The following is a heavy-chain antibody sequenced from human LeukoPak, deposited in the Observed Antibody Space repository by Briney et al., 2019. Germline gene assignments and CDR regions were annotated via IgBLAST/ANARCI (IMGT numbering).Heavy chain of an antibody. V-gene: IGHV3-11*01. D-gene: IGHD1-26*01. CDR1: GFTFSNAW. J-gene: IGHJ3*02. CDR3: ARAGRWEGRPHAFDI. Sequence: GGSLRLSCAASGFTFSNAWMSWVRQAPGKGLEWVAYISSSGSTIYYADSVKGRFTISRDNAKNSLYLQMNSLRAEDTALYYCARAGRWEGRPHAFDIWGRGTMVTVSS. CDR2: ISSSGSTI.